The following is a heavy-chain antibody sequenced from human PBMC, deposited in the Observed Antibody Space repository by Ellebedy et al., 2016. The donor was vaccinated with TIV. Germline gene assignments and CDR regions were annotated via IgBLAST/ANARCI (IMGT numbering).Heavy chain of an antibody. CDR2: IKEDGSEK. V-gene: IGHV3-7*02. Sequence: GESLKISCAASGFTFSRHWMSWVRQAPGKGLEWVANIKEDGSEKYYVDSVKGRFTISRDNAKNSLYLQMNSLRAEDTAVYYCARVQLVWFESDCWGQGTLVTVSS. J-gene: IGHJ4*02. D-gene: IGHD3-10*01. CDR1: GFTFSRHW. CDR3: ARVQLVWFESDC.